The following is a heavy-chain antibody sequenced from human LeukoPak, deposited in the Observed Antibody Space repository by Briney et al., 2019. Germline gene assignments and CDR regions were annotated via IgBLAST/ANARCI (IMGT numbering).Heavy chain of an antibody. Sequence: PSETLSLTCTVSGGSTSSYYWSWIRQRPGKGLEWIGYIYYSGSTNYNPSLKSRVTISVDTSKNQFSLKLSSVTAADTAVYYCARVGVYYDFWSGYPHYFDYWGQGTLVTLSS. CDR1: GGSTSSYY. D-gene: IGHD3-3*01. J-gene: IGHJ4*02. CDR3: ARVGVYYDFWSGYPHYFDY. V-gene: IGHV4-59*01. CDR2: IYYSGST.